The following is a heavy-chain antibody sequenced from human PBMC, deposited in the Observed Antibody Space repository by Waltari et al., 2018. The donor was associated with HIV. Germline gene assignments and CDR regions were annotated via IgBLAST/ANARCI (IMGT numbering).Heavy chain of an antibody. D-gene: IGHD3-22*01. CDR1: GGSISSYY. CDR3: ARVSGYYYDSSGFLFDY. V-gene: IGHV4-59*01. J-gene: IGHJ4*02. CDR2: IYYSGST. Sequence: QVQLQESGPGLVKPSETLSLTCPVSGGSISSYYWSWIRQPPGKGLEWIGYIYYSGSTNYNPSLKSRVTISVDTSKNQFSLKLSSVTAADTAVYYCARVSGYYYDSSGFLFDYWGQGTLVTVSS.